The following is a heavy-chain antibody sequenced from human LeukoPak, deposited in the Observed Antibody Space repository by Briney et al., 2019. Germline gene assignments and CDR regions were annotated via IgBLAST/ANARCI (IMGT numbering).Heavy chain of an antibody. D-gene: IGHD6-19*01. CDR3: TTGGSGWYMYYYYYMDV. CDR2: IRSKAYGGTT. CDR1: GFTFGDYA. Sequence: GGSLRLSCTASGFTFGDYAMSWVRQAPGKGLEWVGFIRSKAYGGTTEYAASVKGRFTISRDDSKSIAYLQMNSLKTEDTAVYYCTTGGSGWYMYYYYYMDVWGKGTTVTISS. V-gene: IGHV3-49*04. J-gene: IGHJ6*03.